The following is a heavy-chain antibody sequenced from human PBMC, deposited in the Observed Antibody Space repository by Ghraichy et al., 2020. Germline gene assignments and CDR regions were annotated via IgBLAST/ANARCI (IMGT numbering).Heavy chain of an antibody. V-gene: IGHV4-39*01. D-gene: IGHD3-3*01. Sequence: SETLSLTCTVSGGSISSSSYYWGWIRQPPGKGLEWIGSIYYSGSTYYNPSLKSRVTISVDTSKNQFSLKLSSVTAADTAGYYCARLFRTAYYDFWSGYYYFDYWGQGTLVTVSS. CDR3: ARLFRTAYYDFWSGYYYFDY. CDR1: GGSISSSSYY. J-gene: IGHJ4*02. CDR2: IYYSGST.